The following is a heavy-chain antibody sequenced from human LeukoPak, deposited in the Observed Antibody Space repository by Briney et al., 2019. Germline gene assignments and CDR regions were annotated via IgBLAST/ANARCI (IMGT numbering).Heavy chain of an antibody. V-gene: IGHV3-48*03. CDR3: ARWQLERPYHFDC. CDR2: ISSSGSTT. Sequence: GGSLRLSCAASGFTFSSYEMKWVRQAPGKGLERVSYISSSGSTTHYADSVKGRFTISRDNAKNSLYLQMNSLRAEDTAVYYCARWQLERPYHFDCWGQGALVTVSS. D-gene: IGHD1-1*01. CDR1: GFTFSSYE. J-gene: IGHJ4*02.